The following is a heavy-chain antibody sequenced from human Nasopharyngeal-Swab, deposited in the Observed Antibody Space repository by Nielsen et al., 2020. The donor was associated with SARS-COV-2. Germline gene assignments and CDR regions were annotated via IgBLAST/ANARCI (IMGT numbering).Heavy chain of an antibody. V-gene: IGHV1-18*01. D-gene: IGHD3-22*01. CDR2: ISAYNGNT. CDR1: GYTFTSYG. J-gene: IGHJ4*02. CDR3: ARDYYDSSGYYVFDY. Sequence: ASVKVSCKASGYTFTSYGIGWVRQAPGQGLEWMGWISAYNGNTNYAQKLQGRVTMTTDTSTSTAYMELRSLRSDDTAVYYCARDYYDSSGYYVFDYWGQGTLVTVSS.